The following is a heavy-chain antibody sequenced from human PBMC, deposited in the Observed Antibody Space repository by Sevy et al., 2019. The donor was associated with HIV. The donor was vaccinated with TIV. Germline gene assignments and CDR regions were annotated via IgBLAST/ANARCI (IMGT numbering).Heavy chain of an antibody. CDR1: GGSISSGGYY. D-gene: IGHD1-26*01. CDR2: IYYSGST. V-gene: IGHV4-31*03. CDR3: ARTRRGLGGSLDY. J-gene: IGHJ4*02. Sequence: SESLSLTCTVSGGSISSGGYYWSWIRQHPGKGLEWIGYIYYSGSTYYNPSLKSRVTISVDTSKNQFSLKLSSVTASDTAVYYCARTRRGLGGSLDYWGQGTQVTVSS.